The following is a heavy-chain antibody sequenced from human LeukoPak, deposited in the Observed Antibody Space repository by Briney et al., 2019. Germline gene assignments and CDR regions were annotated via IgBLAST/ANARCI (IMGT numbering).Heavy chain of an antibody. J-gene: IGHJ4*02. CDR1: GFTFSSYG. CDR2: IWYDGSNK. D-gene: IGHD2-21*01. CDR3: AKDSRGWGSGSFDY. Sequence: GGSLRLSCAASGFTFSSYGMHWVRQAPGKGLEWVAVIWYDGSNKYYADSVKGRFTISRDNSKNTLYLQMNSLRAEDTAVYYCAKDSRGWGSGSFDYWGQGALVTVSS. V-gene: IGHV3-33*06.